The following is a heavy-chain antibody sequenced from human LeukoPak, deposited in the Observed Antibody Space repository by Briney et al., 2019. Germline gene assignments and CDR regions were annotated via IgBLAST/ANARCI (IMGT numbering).Heavy chain of an antibody. CDR2: INPNSGGT. V-gene: IGHV1-2*02. CDR1: GYTFTSYY. J-gene: IGHJ5*02. D-gene: IGHD6-13*01. Sequence: VASVKVSCKASGYTFTSYYMHWVRQAPGQGLEWMGWINPNSGGTNYAQKFQGRVTMTRDTSISTAYMELSRLRSDDTAVYYCARDPAVYSSSWYWFDPWGQGTLVTVSS. CDR3: ARDPAVYSSSWYWFDP.